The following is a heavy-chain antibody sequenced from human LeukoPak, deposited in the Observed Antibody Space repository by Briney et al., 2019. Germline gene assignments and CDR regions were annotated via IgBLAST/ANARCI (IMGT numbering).Heavy chain of an antibody. CDR1: GGSISSYY. J-gene: IGHJ5*02. V-gene: IGHV4-59*08. CDR3: ARLNWFDP. CDR2: IYYSGNT. Sequence: PSETLSLTCTVSGGSISSYYWSWIRQPPGKGLEWIGYIYYSGNTNYNPSLKRRVTISLDTSKNQFSLKVSSVTATDTAVYYCARLNWFDPWGQGTLVTVSS.